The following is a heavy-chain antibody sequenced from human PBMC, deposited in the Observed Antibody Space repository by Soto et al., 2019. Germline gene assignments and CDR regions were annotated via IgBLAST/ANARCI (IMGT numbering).Heavy chain of an antibody. CDR1: GFSLSTSGMR. D-gene: IGHD5-18*01. J-gene: IGHJ4*02. Sequence: SGPTLVNPTQTLTLTCTFSGFSLSTSGMRVSWIRQPPGKALEWLARIDWDDDKFYSTSLKTRLTISKDTSKNQVVLTMTNMDPVDTATYYCARIRVDTAMDYWGQRTLVTVSS. CDR2: IDWDDDK. CDR3: ARIRVDTAMDY. V-gene: IGHV2-70*04.